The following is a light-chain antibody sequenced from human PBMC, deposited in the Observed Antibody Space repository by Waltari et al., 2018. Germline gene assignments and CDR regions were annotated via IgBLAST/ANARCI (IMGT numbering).Light chain of an antibody. CDR2: DAS. J-gene: IGKJ4*02. V-gene: IGKV1-5*01. Sequence: QMTQSPSTLSASVGGRVTLTCRASQSVSRRLAWYQQTPGKAPFLLIYDASTLGGGGPSKFSGSGSGTEFTLTISSLQPDDFVTYYCQHYHSYPLTFGGGTKVEI. CDR1: QSVSRR. CDR3: QHYHSYPLT.